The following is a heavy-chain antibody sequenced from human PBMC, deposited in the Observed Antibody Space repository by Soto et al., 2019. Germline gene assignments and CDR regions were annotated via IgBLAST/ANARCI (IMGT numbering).Heavy chain of an antibody. V-gene: IGHV3-33*01. J-gene: IGHJ6*02. Sequence: QMQLVESGGGVVQPGRSLRLSCAASGFTFRSYGIHWVRQAPGKGLEWVALIWFDGSKKYYVDSVKGRFAVSRDNSKNTLYLQMNSLRVEDTAVYYCARDRLVPNGSGMDVWGQGTTVSFSS. D-gene: IGHD2-2*01. CDR2: IWFDGSKK. CDR3: ARDRLVPNGSGMDV. CDR1: GFTFRSYG.